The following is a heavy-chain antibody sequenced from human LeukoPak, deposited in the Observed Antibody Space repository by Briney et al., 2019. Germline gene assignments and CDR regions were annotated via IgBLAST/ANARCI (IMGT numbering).Heavy chain of an antibody. V-gene: IGHV4-39*01. CDR2: IYYSGST. CDR3: ARQVRSHRAFDY. J-gene: IGHJ4*02. Sequence: RPSETLSLTCTVSGGSISSSSYYWGWIRQPPGKGLEWIGSIYYSGSTYYNPSLKSRVTISVDTSKNQFSLKLSSVTAADTAVYYCARQVRSHRAFDYWGQGTLVTVSS. CDR1: GGSISSSSYY. D-gene: IGHD1-14*01.